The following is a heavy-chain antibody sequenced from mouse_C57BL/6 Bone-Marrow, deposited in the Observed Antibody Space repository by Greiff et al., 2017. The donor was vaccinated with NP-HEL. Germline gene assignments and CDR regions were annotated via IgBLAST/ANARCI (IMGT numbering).Heavy chain of an antibody. CDR2: IRRKSNNYAT. V-gene: IGHV10-1*01. D-gene: IGHD1-1*01. CDR3: VRHGPLLRGDAMDY. Sequence: EVQVVESGGGLVQPKGSLKLSCAASGFSFNTYAMNWVRQAPGKGLEWVARIRRKSNNYATYYADSVKDRFTISRDDSESMLYLQMNNLKTEDTAMYYCVRHGPLLRGDAMDYWGQGTSVTVSS. J-gene: IGHJ4*01. CDR1: GFSFNTYA.